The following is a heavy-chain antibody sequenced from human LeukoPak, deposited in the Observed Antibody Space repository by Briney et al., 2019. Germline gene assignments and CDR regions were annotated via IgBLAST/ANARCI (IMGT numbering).Heavy chain of an antibody. D-gene: IGHD3-22*01. Sequence: SETLSLTCTVSGGSIGNSGYYWGWIRQPPGKGLEWIGSIYSRGTTYYNPSLKSRVTISLDTSKNQFSLKLSSGTAADTAVYYCARLGASSGYYDYWGQGTLVTVSS. CDR2: IYSRGTT. CDR1: GGSIGNSGYY. V-gene: IGHV4-39*01. CDR3: ARLGASSGYYDY. J-gene: IGHJ4*02.